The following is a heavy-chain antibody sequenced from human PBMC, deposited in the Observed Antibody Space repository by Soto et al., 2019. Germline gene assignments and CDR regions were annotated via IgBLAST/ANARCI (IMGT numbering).Heavy chain of an antibody. D-gene: IGHD3-3*01. Sequence: SQTLSLTCAISGDSVSSNSAAWNWIRQSPSRGLEWLGRTYYRSKWYNDYAVSVKSRITINPDTSKNQFSLQLNSVTPEDTAVYYCARELRFLEWSSTEYYYYYGMDVWGQGTTVTVSS. CDR3: ARELRFLEWSSTEYYYYYGMDV. CDR1: GDSVSSNSAA. V-gene: IGHV6-1*01. J-gene: IGHJ6*02. CDR2: TYYRSKWYN.